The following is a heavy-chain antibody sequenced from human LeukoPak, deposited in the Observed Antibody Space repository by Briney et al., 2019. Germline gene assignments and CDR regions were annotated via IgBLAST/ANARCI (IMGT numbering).Heavy chain of an antibody. D-gene: IGHD3-10*01. Sequence: GGSLRLSCAASGFTFSSYSMNWVRQAPGKGLEWVSYISSSSSTIYYADSVKGRFTISRDNSKNTLYLQMNSLRAEDTAVYYCARAGSGMDVWGQGTTVTVSS. CDR1: GFTFSSYS. J-gene: IGHJ6*02. V-gene: IGHV3-48*01. CDR3: ARAGSGMDV. CDR2: ISSSSSTI.